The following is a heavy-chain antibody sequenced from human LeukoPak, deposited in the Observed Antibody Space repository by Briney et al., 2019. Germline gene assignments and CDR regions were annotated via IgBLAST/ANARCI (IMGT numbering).Heavy chain of an antibody. D-gene: IGHD3-22*01. CDR1: GGSISSYF. Sequence: SETLSLTCTVSGGSISSYFCTWIRQPAGKGLEWIGRISTSGSTNYNPSLKSRVTMSVDTSKNQFSLKLISVTAADTAVYYCARVESGYDSRLYYYYYMDVWGKGTTVTFSS. J-gene: IGHJ6*03. CDR3: ARVESGYDSRLYYYYYMDV. CDR2: ISTSGST. V-gene: IGHV4-4*07.